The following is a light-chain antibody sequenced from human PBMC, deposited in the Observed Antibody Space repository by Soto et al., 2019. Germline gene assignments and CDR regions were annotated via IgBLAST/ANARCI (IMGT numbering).Light chain of an antibody. CDR1: SGFVLIVGR. CDR2: ECH. J-gene: IGLJ1*01. Sequence: QSVLAQPASVSGSPGQSITISCTGTSGFVLIVGRCSWYQQHPGKAPKVMISECHRRPSGVPNRFSGSTSVNSDSLTISGLQADDEADYYCCLNKGATNYVFGTGTKVTVL. CDR3: CLNKGATNYV. V-gene: IGLV2-23*01.